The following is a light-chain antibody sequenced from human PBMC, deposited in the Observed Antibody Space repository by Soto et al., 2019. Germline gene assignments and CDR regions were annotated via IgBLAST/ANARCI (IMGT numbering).Light chain of an antibody. J-gene: IGKJ5*01. Sequence: TRSAATLSGVPVEMAAVSCRASQSVSSNLAWYQQKPGQAPRLLIYGASTRATGIPARFSGSGSGTEFTIPISSLESEDFPVYYCQRYNNWPSVGQGRRLE. V-gene: IGKV3-15*01. CDR2: GAS. CDR3: QRYNNWPS. CDR1: QSVSSN.